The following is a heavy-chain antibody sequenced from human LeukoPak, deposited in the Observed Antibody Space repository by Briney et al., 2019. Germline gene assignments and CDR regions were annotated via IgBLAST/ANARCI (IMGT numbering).Heavy chain of an antibody. CDR2: ISSTSSYI. D-gene: IGHD6-13*01. V-gene: IGHV3-21*06. CDR1: GFSFSSYS. Sequence: GGSLRLSCVASGFSFSSYSMNWVRQAPGKGLEWVSFISSTSSYIYYADSLKGRFTISRDNAKNSLYLQMNSLRAEDTAVFYCARSGAAGGTNGMDVWGQGTTVTVSS. CDR3: ARSGAAGGTNGMDV. J-gene: IGHJ6*02.